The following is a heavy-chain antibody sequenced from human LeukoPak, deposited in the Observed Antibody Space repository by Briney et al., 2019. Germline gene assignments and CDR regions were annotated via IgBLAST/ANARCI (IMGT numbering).Heavy chain of an antibody. J-gene: IGHJ4*02. Sequence: GALRLPCGASGFTFCSYWMSWVRQAPGKGLEWVAEIKQDGSKKYYVDSVKGRFTISRDNAKNSLYLQMNSLRAEDTAVYYCAREEPGYCSSTSCPAFDYWGQGTLVTVSS. CDR1: GFTFCSYW. CDR3: AREEPGYCSSTSCPAFDY. CDR2: IKQDGSKK. V-gene: IGHV3-7*01. D-gene: IGHD2-2*01.